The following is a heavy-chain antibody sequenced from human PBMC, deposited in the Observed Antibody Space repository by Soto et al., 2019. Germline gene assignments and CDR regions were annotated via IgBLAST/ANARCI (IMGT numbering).Heavy chain of an antibody. Sequence: GGSLRLSCAASGFTFSSYSMNWVRQAPGKGLEWVSSISSSSSYIYYADSVKGRFTISRDNAKNSLYLQMNSLRAEDTAVYYCARDPRPYDDKSEYFQHWGQGTLVTVSS. J-gene: IGHJ1*01. CDR3: ARDPRPYDDKSEYFQH. CDR2: ISSSSSYI. D-gene: IGHD4-17*01. CDR1: GFTFSSYS. V-gene: IGHV3-21*01.